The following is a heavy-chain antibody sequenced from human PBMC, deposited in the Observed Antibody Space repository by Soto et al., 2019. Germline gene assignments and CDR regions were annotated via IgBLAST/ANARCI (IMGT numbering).Heavy chain of an antibody. CDR3: AKDPGVAGLGPDHDAFDI. D-gene: IGHD6-19*01. J-gene: IGHJ3*02. CDR2: INAGNGNT. CDR1: GYTFTSYA. Sequence: ASVKVSCKASGYTFTSYAMHWVRQAPGQRLEWMGWINAGNGNTKYSQKFQGRVTITRDTSASTAYMELSSLRSEDTAVYYCAKDPGVAGLGPDHDAFDIWGQGTMVTVSS. V-gene: IGHV1-3*01.